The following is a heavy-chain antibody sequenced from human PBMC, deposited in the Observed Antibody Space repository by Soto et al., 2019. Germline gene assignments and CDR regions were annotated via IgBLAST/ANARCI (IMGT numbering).Heavy chain of an antibody. J-gene: IGHJ5*02. V-gene: IGHV3-73*02. CDR1: GFTFSGSA. Sequence: EVQLVESGGGLVQPGGSLKLSCAASGFTFSGSAMHWVRQASGKGLEWVGRIRSKTNTYATAYAASVKGRFTISRDDSENTAYLQMNSLKTEDTAVYYCVRSYGGNSYDWFDPWGQGTLVTVSS. CDR3: VRSYGGNSYDWFDP. CDR2: IRSKTNTYAT. D-gene: IGHD2-15*01.